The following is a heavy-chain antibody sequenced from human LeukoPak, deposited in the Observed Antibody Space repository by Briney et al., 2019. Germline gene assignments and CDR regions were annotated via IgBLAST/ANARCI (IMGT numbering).Heavy chain of an antibody. CDR1: GGSFSTHA. Sequence: SVKVSCKAAGGSFSTHAIIWVRQAPGQGLEWMGGIIPVLGTTNSAQRFQDRLSLTADESTGTASRELTSLRPEDSAVYYCGASTVTVTYYYMAVWGKGTTITVSS. CDR2: IIPVLGTT. CDR3: GASTVTVTYYYMAV. D-gene: IGHD2-21*02. V-gene: IGHV1-69*13. J-gene: IGHJ6*03.